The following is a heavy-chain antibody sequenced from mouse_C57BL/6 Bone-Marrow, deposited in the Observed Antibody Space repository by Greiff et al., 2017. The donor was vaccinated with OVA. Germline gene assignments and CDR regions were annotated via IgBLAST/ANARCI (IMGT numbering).Heavy chain of an antibody. J-gene: IGHJ4*01. CDR2: INYDGSST. D-gene: IGHD2-2*01. CDR3: ARGDYYGYDGAMDY. CDR1: GFTFSDYY. Sequence: EVKVVESEGGLVQPGSSMKLSCTASGFTFSDYYMAWVRQVPEKGLEWVANINYDGSSTYYLDSLKSRFIISRDNAKNILYLQMSSLKSEDTATYYCARGDYYGYDGAMDYWGQGTSVTVSS. V-gene: IGHV5-16*01.